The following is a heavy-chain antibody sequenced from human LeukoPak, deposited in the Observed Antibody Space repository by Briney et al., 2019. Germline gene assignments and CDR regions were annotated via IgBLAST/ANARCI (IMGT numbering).Heavy chain of an antibody. V-gene: IGHV3-7*02. CDR2: IKQDGSEK. Sequence: GGSLRLSCVASGITFNAYWMSWVRQAPGKGLEWVASIKQDGSEKYYVDSVKGRFTISRDNAKNSLFLQMSSLRADDTAIYYCARVNPISSGFYAYWGQGALVTVSS. D-gene: IGHD3-22*01. CDR1: GITFNAYW. J-gene: IGHJ4*02. CDR3: ARVNPISSGFYAY.